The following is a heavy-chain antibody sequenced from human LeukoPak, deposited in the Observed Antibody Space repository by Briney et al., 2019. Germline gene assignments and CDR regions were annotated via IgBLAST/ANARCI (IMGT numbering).Heavy chain of an antibody. CDR3: ARDPMSRSGSYGGGWFDP. D-gene: IGHD1-26*01. V-gene: IGHV1-18*01. CDR1: GYTFTSYG. Sequence: GASVKVSCKASGYTFTSYGISWVRQAPGQGLEWMGWISAYNGNTNYAQKFQGRVTMTRDMSTSTVYMELSSLRSDDTAVYYCARDPMSRSGSYGGGWFDPWGQGTLVTVSS. CDR2: ISAYNGNT. J-gene: IGHJ5*02.